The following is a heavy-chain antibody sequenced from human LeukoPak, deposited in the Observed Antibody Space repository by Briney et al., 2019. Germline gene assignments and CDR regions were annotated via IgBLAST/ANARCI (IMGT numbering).Heavy chain of an antibody. CDR3: ARNTHNYGGPLDY. Sequence: GGSLRLSCAASGFTFSGSAMHWVRQASGKGLEWVGRIRSKANSYATAYAASVKGRFTISRDDSKNTAYLQMNSLKTEDTAVYYCARNTHNYGGPLDYWGQGTLVTVSS. CDR2: IRSKANSYAT. D-gene: IGHD4-11*01. V-gene: IGHV3-73*01. J-gene: IGHJ4*02. CDR1: GFTFSGSA.